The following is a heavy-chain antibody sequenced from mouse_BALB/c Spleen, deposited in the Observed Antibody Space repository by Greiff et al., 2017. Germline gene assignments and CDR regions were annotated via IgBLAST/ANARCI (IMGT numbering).Heavy chain of an antibody. CDR1: GFNIKDTY. CDR3: ARWDDYDKGFAY. Sequence: EVQLVESGAELVKPGASVKLSCTASGFNIKDTYMHWVKQRPEQGLEWIGRIDPANGNTKYDPKFQGKATITADTSSNTAYLQLSSLTSEDTAVYYCARWDDYDKGFAYWGQGTLVTVSA. D-gene: IGHD2-4*01. J-gene: IGHJ3*01. CDR2: IDPANGNT. V-gene: IGHV14-3*02.